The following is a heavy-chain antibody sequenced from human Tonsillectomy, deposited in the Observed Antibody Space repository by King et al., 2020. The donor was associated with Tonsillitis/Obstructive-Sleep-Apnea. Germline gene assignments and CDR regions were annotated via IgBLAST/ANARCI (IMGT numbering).Heavy chain of an antibody. CDR3: ARDLSYCSGGSCYDRFDY. J-gene: IGHJ4*02. CDR2: IKRDGSEK. D-gene: IGHD2-15*01. CDR1: GFTFTTYW. Sequence: VQLVESGGGLVQPGGSLRLSCAGSGFTFTTYWMTWVRQAPGKGLEWVANIKRDGSEKNYVESVKGRFTISRDNAKNSLYVQMNSLRAEDTAWYYCARDLSYCSGGSCYDRFDYWGQGTLVTVSS. V-gene: IGHV3-7*01.